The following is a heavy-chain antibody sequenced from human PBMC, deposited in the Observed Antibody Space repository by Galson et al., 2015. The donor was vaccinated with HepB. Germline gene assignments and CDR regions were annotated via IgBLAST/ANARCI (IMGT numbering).Heavy chain of an antibody. D-gene: IGHD2-15*01. CDR3: ARDTPQGARGL. CDR2: ISSSRTHI. J-gene: IGHJ4*02. V-gene: IGHV3-21*01. Sequence: SLRLSCAASGFTFSTYSMNWVRQAPGKGLEWVSSISSSRTHIYYADSVKGRFTISRDNAKNSLFLQMNSLRVEDTAVYYCARDTPQGARGLWGQGTLVTVSS. CDR1: GFTFSTYS.